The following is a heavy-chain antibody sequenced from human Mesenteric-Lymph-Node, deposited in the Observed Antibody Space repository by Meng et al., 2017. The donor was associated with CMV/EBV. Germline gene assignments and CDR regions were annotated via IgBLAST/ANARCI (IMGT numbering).Heavy chain of an antibody. CDR1: GGSISSPIYS. J-gene: IGHJ4*02. CDR3: ARDSSIHYYDNSGYYLFDY. D-gene: IGHD3-22*01. V-gene: IGHV4-39*07. CDR2: IYYSGST. Sequence: SETLSLTCTVSGGSISSPIYSWAWIRQPPGKGLECIGNIYYSGSTSYNPSLKSRVTMSVDTSKNQFSLKLNSVTAADTAVYYCARDSSIHYYDNSGYYLFDYWGQGTLVTVSS.